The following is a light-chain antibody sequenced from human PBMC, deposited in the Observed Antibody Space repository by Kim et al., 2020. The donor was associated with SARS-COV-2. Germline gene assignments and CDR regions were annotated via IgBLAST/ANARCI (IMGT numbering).Light chain of an antibody. V-gene: IGLV1-40*01. Sequence: VTISCTGGNSNIGAGYVVHWYKKIVGTAPKLLIRGNSNRTSGVPDRFSGSKSGTSASLAITGLQADDGGEYYCQSYDNSLSGFVVFGGGTQLTVL. CDR1: NSNIGAGYV. CDR2: GNS. CDR3: QSYDNSLSGFVV. J-gene: IGLJ2*01.